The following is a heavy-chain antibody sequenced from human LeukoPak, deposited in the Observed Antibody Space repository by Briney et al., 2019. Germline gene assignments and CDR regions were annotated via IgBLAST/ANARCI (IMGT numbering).Heavy chain of an antibody. Sequence: SETLSLTCTVSGGSISSGDYYWSWIRQPPGKGLEWIGYIYYSGSTYYNPSLKSRVTISVDTSKNQFSLKVTSVTAADTAVYYCARHESYYDILTGYYYGYYFDYWGQGTLVTVSS. CDR1: GGSISSGDYY. CDR2: IYYSGST. CDR3: ARHESYYDILTGYYYGYYFDY. J-gene: IGHJ4*02. D-gene: IGHD3-9*01. V-gene: IGHV4-30-4*02.